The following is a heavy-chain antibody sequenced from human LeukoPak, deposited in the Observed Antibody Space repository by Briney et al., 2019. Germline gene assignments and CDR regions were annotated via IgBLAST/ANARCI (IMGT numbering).Heavy chain of an antibody. CDR2: IIPIFGTA. J-gene: IGHJ6*03. CDR3: AIPGSRFGPHYYYYMDV. Sequence: SVKVSCKASGGTFSSYAISWVRQAPGQGLEWMGGIIPIFGTANYAQKFQGRVTITADESTSTAYMELSSLRSEDTAVYYCAIPGSRFGPHYYYYMDVWGKGTTVTVSS. CDR1: GGTFSSYA. V-gene: IGHV1-69*13. D-gene: IGHD3/OR15-3a*01.